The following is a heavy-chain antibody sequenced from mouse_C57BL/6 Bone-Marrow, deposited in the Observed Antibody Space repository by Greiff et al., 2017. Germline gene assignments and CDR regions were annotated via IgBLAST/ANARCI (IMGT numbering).Heavy chain of an antibody. Sequence: VQLVESGAELVKPGASVKLSCKASGYTFTSYWMHWVKQRPGQGLEWIGMIHPNSGSTNYNEKFKSKATLTVDKSSSTAYMQLSSLTSEDSAFYYCARTPLYYYGSSYYYFDYWGQGTTLTVSS. CDR1: GYTFTSYW. CDR2: IHPNSGST. J-gene: IGHJ2*01. D-gene: IGHD1-1*01. V-gene: IGHV1-64*01. CDR3: ARTPLYYYGSSYYYFDY.